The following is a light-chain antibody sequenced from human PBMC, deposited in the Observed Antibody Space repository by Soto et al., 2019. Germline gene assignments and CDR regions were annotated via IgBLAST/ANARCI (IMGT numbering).Light chain of an antibody. CDR1: RSNIGSAI. V-gene: IGLV1-47*01. J-gene: IGLJ3*02. CDR2: MNI. CDR3: VAWDDHLSSRV. Sequence: QSVLTQPPSLSGTPGQTVTISCIGSRSNIGSAIVHWYQQVPGTAPKHLIYMNIQRPSGVPSRFSGCKSGTSASLVITGLRPADEADYYCVAWDDHLSSRVFGGGTKVTVL.